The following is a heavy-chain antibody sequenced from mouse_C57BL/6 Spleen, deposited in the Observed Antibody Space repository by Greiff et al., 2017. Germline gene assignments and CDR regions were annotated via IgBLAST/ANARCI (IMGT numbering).Heavy chain of an antibody. D-gene: IGHD1-1*01. Sequence: EVQVVESGGGLVKPGGSLKLSCAASGFTFSDYGMHWVRQAPEKGLEGVAYLSSGSSTIYYAETVKGRFTISRDDAKNTLFLQMTSLRSEDTAMYYCARRYYYGRSYDYAKDYWGQGTSVTVSS. CDR2: LSSGSSTI. V-gene: IGHV5-17*01. J-gene: IGHJ4*01. CDR3: ARRYYYGRSYDYAKDY. CDR1: GFTFSDYG.